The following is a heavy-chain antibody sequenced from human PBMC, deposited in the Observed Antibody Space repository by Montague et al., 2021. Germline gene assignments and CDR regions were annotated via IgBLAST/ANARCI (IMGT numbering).Heavy chain of an antibody. D-gene: IGHD6-19*01. V-gene: IGHV4-34*01. J-gene: IGHJ4*02. CDR3: TRGEVAVTGIDY. CDR2: ISHTGST. CDR1: GGSLSGYI. Sequence: SETLSLTCAVYGGSLSGYIWNWIRQPPGRDLEWIGQISHTGSTSYNPSPKSRVTMSVDTSENHVSLRLSSVTAADTAVYYCTRGEVAVTGIDYWGQGALVTVSS.